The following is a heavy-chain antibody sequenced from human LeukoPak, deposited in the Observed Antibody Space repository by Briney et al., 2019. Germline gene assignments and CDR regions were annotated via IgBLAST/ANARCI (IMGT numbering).Heavy chain of an antibody. CDR2: INPNSGGT. J-gene: IGHJ4*02. V-gene: IGHV1-2*02. CDR1: GYTFTGYY. CDR3: ARTDITMVRGEKPLFGY. D-gene: IGHD3-10*01. Sequence: ASVKVSCKASGYTFTGYYMHWVRQAPGQGLEWMGWINPNSGGTNYAQKFQGRVTMTRDTSISTAYIELSRLRSDDTAVYYCARTDITMVRGEKPLFGYWGQGTLVTVSS.